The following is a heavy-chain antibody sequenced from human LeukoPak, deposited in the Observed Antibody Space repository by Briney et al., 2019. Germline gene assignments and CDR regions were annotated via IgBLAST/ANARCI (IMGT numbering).Heavy chain of an antibody. CDR3: AKLHYDILTGYFPDAFDI. CDR1: GFTFSSHA. CDR2: LSGSGYNT. V-gene: IGHV3-23*01. Sequence: GGSLRLSCAASGFTFSSHALSWVRQAPGKGLEWVSSLSGSGYNTYYADSVKGRFTISRDNSKNTVYLQMNSLRAEDTAVYYCAKLHYDILTGYFPDAFDIWGQGTMVTVSS. J-gene: IGHJ3*02. D-gene: IGHD3-9*01.